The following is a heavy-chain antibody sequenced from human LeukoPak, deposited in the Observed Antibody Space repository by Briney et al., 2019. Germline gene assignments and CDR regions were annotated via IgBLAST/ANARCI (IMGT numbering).Heavy chain of an antibody. CDR1: GFTFSSYG. J-gene: IGHJ3*02. CDR3: AKDRSGGDYDAFDI. D-gene: IGHD2-21*02. V-gene: IGHV3-33*06. Sequence: GGSLRLSCAASGFTFSSYGMHWVRQAPGKGLEWVAVIWYDGSNKYYADSVKGRFAISRDNSKNTLYLQMNSLRAEDTAVYYCAKDRSGGDYDAFDIWGQGTMVTVPS. CDR2: IWYDGSNK.